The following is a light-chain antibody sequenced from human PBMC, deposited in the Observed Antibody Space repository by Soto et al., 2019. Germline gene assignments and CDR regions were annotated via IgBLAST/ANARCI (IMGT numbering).Light chain of an antibody. CDR2: GAS. CDR3: QQYGSSPIT. V-gene: IGKV3-20*01. Sequence: EIVFTQSPATRSLSPGERATLSCRASQSVRSYLAWYRQKPGQAPRLLIYGASSRATGIPDMFSGSGSGTDCTRTISRLEPEDFAVDYCQQYGSSPITFGQGTKVDIK. J-gene: IGKJ1*01. CDR1: QSVRSY.